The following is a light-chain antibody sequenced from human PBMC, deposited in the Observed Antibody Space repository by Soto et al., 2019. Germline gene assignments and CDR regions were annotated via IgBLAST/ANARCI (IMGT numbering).Light chain of an antibody. CDR3: QTWGTGIVV. CDR1: SGHSDYA. Sequence: QLVLTQSPSASASLGASVKLTCTLSSGHSDYAIAWHQQQPEKGPRFLMKLNSDGSHRKGDGIPDRFSGSSSGAERYLTISSLQSEDEADYYCQTWGTGIVVFGGGTKLTVL. CDR2: LNSDGSH. V-gene: IGLV4-69*01. J-gene: IGLJ2*01.